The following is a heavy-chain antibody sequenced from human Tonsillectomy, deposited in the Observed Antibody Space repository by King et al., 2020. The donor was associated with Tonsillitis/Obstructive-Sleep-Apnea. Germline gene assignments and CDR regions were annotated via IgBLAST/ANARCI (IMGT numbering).Heavy chain of an antibody. Sequence: VQLVESGGGVVRPGGSLRLSCAASGFTFDDYGMSWVRQAPGKGLEWVSGINWNGASTGYADSVKGRFTISRDNAKNSLYLQMNSLRAEDTALYHCARAQGVGRGGYWGGNSHHMDVGGKGTSVTGSS. CDR2: INWNGAST. V-gene: IGHV3-20*01. CDR3: ARAQGVGRGGYWGGNSHHMDV. J-gene: IGHJ6*03. D-gene: IGHD4-23*01. CDR1: GFTFDDYG.